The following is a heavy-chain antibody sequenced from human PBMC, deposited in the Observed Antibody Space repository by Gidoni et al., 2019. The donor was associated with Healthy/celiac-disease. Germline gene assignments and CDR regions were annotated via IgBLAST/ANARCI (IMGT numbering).Heavy chain of an antibody. CDR2: INPNSGGT. J-gene: IGHJ5*02. CDR3: ARGVLARRLFDP. D-gene: IGHD3-3*02. V-gene: IGHV1-2*02. Sequence: QVQLAQSGAEVTTPGPSVKVPCKPSGYPFTAYYMHWVRQAPGQGLEWMGWINPNSGGTNYAQKLQGRVTMTRDTSISTAYMELSRLRSDDTAVYYCARGVLARRLFDPWGQGTLVTVSS. CDR1: GYPFTAYY.